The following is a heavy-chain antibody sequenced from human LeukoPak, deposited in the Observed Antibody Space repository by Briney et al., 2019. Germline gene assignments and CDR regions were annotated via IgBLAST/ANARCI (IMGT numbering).Heavy chain of an antibody. CDR2: INPSGGST. D-gene: IGHD2-21*02. CDR1: GYTFTSYY. Sequence: ASVKVSCKASGYTFTSYYMHWVRQAPGQGLEWMGIINPSGGSTSYAQKFQGRVTMTTDTSTSTAYMELRSLRSDDTAVYYCAREVVTDDPGYFDYWGQGTLVTVSS. V-gene: IGHV1-46*01. CDR3: AREVVTDDPGYFDY. J-gene: IGHJ4*02.